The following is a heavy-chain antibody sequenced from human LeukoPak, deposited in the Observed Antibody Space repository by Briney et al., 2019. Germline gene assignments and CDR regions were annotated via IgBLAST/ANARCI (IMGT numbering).Heavy chain of an antibody. D-gene: IGHD3-10*01. CDR3: AKRSDYGSGSFPT. J-gene: IGHJ5*02. V-gene: IGHV3-9*01. CDR1: GFTFEDYA. Sequence: GGSLRLSCAASGFTFEDYAMHWVRQAPGKGLEWVSGISWNSGSIGYADSVKGRFTISRDNAKNSLYLQMNSLRAEDTALYYCAKRSDYGSGSFPTWGQGTLVTVSS. CDR2: ISWNSGSI.